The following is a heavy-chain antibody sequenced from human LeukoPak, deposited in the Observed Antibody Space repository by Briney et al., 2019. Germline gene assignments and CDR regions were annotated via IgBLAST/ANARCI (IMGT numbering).Heavy chain of an antibody. V-gene: IGHV3-21*01. CDR3: ASGVYYYDSSGYPDPGYYGMDV. CDR1: GFTFSSYS. J-gene: IGHJ6*02. D-gene: IGHD3-22*01. Sequence: PGGPLRLSCAASGFTFSSYSMNWVRQAPGKGLEWVSTISSSSSYIYYADSVKGRFTISRDNAKNSLYLQMNSLRAEDTAVYYCASGVYYYDSSGYPDPGYYGMDVWGQGTLVTVSS. CDR2: ISSSSSYI.